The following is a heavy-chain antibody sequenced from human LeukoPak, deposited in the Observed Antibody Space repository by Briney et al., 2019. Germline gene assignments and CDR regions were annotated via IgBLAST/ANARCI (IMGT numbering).Heavy chain of an antibody. J-gene: IGHJ4*02. CDR2: IFHSGST. D-gene: IGHD3-22*01. Sequence: SETLSLTCTVSDYSISSGDYYWGWIRQPPGKGLEWIGSIFHSGSTYYNPSLKSRVTISVDTSKNQFSLRLSSVTAADTAVYYCARGRYYYDSSGYYYYFDYWGQGTLVTVSS. CDR3: ARGRYYYDSSGYYYYFDY. CDR1: DYSISSGDYY. V-gene: IGHV4-38-2*02.